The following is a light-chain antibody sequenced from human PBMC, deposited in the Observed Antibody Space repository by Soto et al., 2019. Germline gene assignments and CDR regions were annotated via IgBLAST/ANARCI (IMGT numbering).Light chain of an antibody. CDR3: QQYYTTPHT. CDR1: QSLLYSSNNKNY. Sequence: DIVMTQSPDSLAVSLGERATINCKSSQSLLYSSNNKNYLAWYQHKPGQPPKLLIYWAYIRESGVPDRFRGSGSGTDFTLTISSLQAEDVAVYYCQQYYTTPHTFGQGTKVEVK. V-gene: IGKV4-1*01. CDR2: WAY. J-gene: IGKJ1*01.